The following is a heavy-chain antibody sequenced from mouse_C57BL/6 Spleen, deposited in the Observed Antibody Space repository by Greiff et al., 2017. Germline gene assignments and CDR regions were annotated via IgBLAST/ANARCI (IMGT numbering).Heavy chain of an antibody. Sequence: EVQVVESGGGLVKPGASLKLSCAASGFTFSDYGMHWVHQAPEKGLEWVAYISSGSSTIYYEDTVKGRFTFSRDNAKNTLFLQMSSLRSEDTAMYYCARSQLGRLYFDYWGQGTTLTVSS. CDR2: ISSGSSTI. V-gene: IGHV5-17*01. J-gene: IGHJ2*01. CDR1: GFTFSDYG. D-gene: IGHD4-1*02. CDR3: ARSQLGRLYFDY.